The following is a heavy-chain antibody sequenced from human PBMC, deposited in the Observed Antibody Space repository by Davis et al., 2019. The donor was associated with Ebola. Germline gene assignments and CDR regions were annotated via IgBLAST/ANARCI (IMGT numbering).Heavy chain of an antibody. CDR2: IISIFGTA. CDR1: GGTFSSYA. D-gene: IGHD5-12*01. Sequence: AASVTVSCKASGGTFSSYAISWVRQAPGQGLEWMGGIISIFGTANYAQKFQGRVTITADESTSTAYMELSSLRSEDTAVYYCARSDSSGYDYWVSGYYGMDVWGQGTTVTVSS. J-gene: IGHJ6*02. V-gene: IGHV1-69*13. CDR3: ARSDSSGYDYWVSGYYGMDV.